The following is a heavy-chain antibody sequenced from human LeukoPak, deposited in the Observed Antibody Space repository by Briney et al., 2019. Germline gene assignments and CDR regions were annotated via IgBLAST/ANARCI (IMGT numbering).Heavy chain of an antibody. J-gene: IGHJ4*02. D-gene: IGHD2-15*01. CDR3: ARMVVADTPFDY. CDR1: GGSISISSHY. CDR2: IYYSGTT. Sequence: SETLSLTCTVSGGSISISSHYWGWIRQPPGKGLEWIGTIYYSGTTYNNPSLKSRVTISVDTSKSQFSLKLSSVTAADTAAYYCARMVVADTPFDYWGQGTLVTVSS. V-gene: IGHV4-39*01.